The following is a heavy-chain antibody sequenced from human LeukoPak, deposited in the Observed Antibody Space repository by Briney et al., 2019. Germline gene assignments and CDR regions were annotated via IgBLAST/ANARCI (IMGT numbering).Heavy chain of an antibody. CDR3: ASTTVTTVPVY. D-gene: IGHD4-17*01. CDR1: GFTFSSYG. J-gene: IGHJ4*02. CDR2: ISYDGSNK. V-gene: IGHV3-30*03. Sequence: PGGSLRLSCAASGFTFSSYGMHWVRQAPGKGLEWVAVISYDGSNKYYADSVKGRFTISRDNSKNTLYLQMNSLRAEDTAVYYCASTTVTTVPVYWGQGTLVTVSS.